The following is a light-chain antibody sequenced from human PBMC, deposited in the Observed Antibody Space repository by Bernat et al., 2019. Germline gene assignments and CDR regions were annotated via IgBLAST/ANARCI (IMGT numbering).Light chain of an antibody. CDR3: MQGTHRPYT. J-gene: IGKJ2*01. Sequence: DIVMTQSPLSLPVTPGEPASISCRSSQSLLHSNGYNYLDWYLQKPGQSPQLLIYLGSNRASGVPDRFSGSGSGTDFTLKISRVEAEDVGIYYCMQGTHRPYTFGQGTKLEIK. CDR1: QSLLHSNGYNY. CDR2: LGS. V-gene: IGKV2-28*01.